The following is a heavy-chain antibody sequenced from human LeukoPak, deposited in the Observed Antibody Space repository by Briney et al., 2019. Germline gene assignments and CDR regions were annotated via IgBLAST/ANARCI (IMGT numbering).Heavy chain of an antibody. CDR3: ARGAIFGVVIISVYGMDV. D-gene: IGHD3-3*01. Sequence: SETLSLTCTVSGGSISSGGYYWSWIRQHPGKGLEWIGYIYYSGSTYYNPSLKSRVTISVDTSKNQFSLKLSSVTAADTAVYYCARGAIFGVVIISVYGMDVWGQGTTVTVSS. CDR1: GGSISSGGYY. J-gene: IGHJ6*02. CDR2: IYYSGST. V-gene: IGHV4-31*03.